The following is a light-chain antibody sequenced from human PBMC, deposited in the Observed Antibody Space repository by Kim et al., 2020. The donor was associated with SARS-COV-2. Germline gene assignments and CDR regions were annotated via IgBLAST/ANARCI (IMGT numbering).Light chain of an antibody. CDR2: AAS. CDR3: QQGYTTPYT. Sequence: DIQMTQSPSSLSASVGDRVTITCRASQSIRRYLNWYQQKPGKAPKLLIYAASSLQSGVPSRFSGSGSGTDFTLTISSLQPEDFATYYCQQGYTTPYTLGQGP. J-gene: IGKJ2*01. V-gene: IGKV1-39*01. CDR1: QSIRRY.